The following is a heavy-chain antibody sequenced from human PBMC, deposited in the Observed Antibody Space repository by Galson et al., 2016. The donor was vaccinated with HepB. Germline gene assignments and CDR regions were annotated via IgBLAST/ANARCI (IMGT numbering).Heavy chain of an antibody. V-gene: IGHV3-21*01. CDR2: ISTSTSYI. CDR3: ATTAAR. D-gene: IGHD6-6*01. CDR1: GFTFSSYS. J-gene: IGHJ4*02. Sequence: SLRLSCAASGFTFSSYSMNWVRQAPGKGLEWVSSISTSTSYIDYADSVKGRFTISRDNAKNSLYLQMNSLRVEDTAVYYCATTAARWGQGTLVTVSS.